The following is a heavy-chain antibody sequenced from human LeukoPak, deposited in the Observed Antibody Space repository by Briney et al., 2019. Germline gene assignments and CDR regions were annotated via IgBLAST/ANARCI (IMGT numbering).Heavy chain of an antibody. CDR1: GGSISSYY. CDR3: ARHAEISGYSSFDY. V-gene: IGHV4-59*08. Sequence: PSETLSLTCTVSGGSISSYYWSWIRQPPGKGLDWIGYIYYTGSTNYNPSLKSRVTISVDTSKNQFSLKLSSVTAADTAVYYCARHAEISGYSSFDYWGQGTLVTVSS. CDR2: IYYTGST. D-gene: IGHD3-22*01. J-gene: IGHJ4*02.